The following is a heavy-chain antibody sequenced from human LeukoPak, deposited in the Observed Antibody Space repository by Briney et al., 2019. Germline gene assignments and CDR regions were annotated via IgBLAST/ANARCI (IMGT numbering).Heavy chain of an antibody. CDR1: GGTFNSYA. D-gene: IGHD6-13*01. Sequence: SVKVSCKASGGTFNSYAISWVRQAPGQGLEWMGGIIPIFGTTNYAQKFRGRVTITADESTTTAYMELSSLRSEDTAVYYCASRGEYSSSWYGMDVWGQGTTVTVSS. CDR2: IIPIFGTT. J-gene: IGHJ6*02. V-gene: IGHV1-69*13. CDR3: ASRGEYSSSWYGMDV.